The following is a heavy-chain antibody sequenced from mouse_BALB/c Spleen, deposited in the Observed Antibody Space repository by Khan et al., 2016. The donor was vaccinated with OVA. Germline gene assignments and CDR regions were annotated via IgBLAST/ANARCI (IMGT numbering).Heavy chain of an antibody. CDR2: IDPYYGGA. CDR1: GYSFTGYN. Sequence: VHVKQSGPELEKPGASVKISCKASGYSFTGYNMNWVKQSNGKSLEWIGNIDPYYGGATYNQKFKGKATLTVDKSSSTAYMQLKSLTSEDSAVDYCTRGYGNYVRYYCDCWGQGTTLTVSS. J-gene: IGHJ2*01. V-gene: IGHV1-39*01. D-gene: IGHD2-10*02. CDR3: TRGYGNYVRYYCDC.